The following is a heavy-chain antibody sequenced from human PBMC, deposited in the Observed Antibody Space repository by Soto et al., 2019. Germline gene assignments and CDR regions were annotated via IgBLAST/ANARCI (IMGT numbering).Heavy chain of an antibody. Sequence: GASVKVSCKASGYTFTSYGISWVRQAPGQGLEWMGWISAYNGNTNYAQKLQGRVTMTTDTSTSTAYMELRSLRSDDTAVYYCARTSIAAPENWFDPWGQGTLVTVSS. CDR3: ARTSIAAPENWFDP. D-gene: IGHD6-13*01. V-gene: IGHV1-18*01. J-gene: IGHJ5*02. CDR2: ISAYNGNT. CDR1: GYTFTSYG.